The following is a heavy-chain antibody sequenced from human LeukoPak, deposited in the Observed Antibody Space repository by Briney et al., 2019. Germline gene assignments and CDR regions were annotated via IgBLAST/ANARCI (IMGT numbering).Heavy chain of an antibody. V-gene: IGHV3-11*04. Sequence: PGGSLRLSCAASGFTFSDYYMSWIRQAPGKGLEWVSYISSSGNSKYYADSVKGRLTISRDDAKNSLYLQMNSLRVEDTAMYYCAGRGSSGWFGYWGQGTLVTVSS. CDR1: GFTFSDYY. J-gene: IGHJ4*02. CDR2: ISSSGNSK. D-gene: IGHD6-19*01. CDR3: AGRGSSGWFGY.